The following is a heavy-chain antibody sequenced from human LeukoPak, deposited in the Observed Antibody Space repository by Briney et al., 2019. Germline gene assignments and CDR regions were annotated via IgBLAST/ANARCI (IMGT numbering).Heavy chain of an antibody. CDR1: GFTFSTYT. CDR3: ARDEVYGEQYYFDY. CDR2: ISSSTYI. J-gene: IGHJ4*02. D-gene: IGHD4/OR15-4a*01. Sequence: KPGGSLRLSCAASGFTFSTYTMNWVRQAPGKGLEWVSSISSSTYIYYADSVKGRFTISRDNAKNSLYLQMNSLRAEDTAVYYCARDEVYGEQYYFDYWGQGTLVTVSS. V-gene: IGHV3-21*01.